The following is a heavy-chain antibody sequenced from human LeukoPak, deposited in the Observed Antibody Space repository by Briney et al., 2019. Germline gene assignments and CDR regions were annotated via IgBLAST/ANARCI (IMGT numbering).Heavy chain of an antibody. V-gene: IGHV1-2*02. CDR3: AKSAQYSSAWFTGSFDY. CDR2: INPNSGDT. Sequence: ASVKVSCKASGYTFSGYYMHWVRQAPGQGLQWVGWINPNSGDTHYAQMFQGRVTMTRDTSINTAYMELRRVRSDDTAVYYCAKSAQYSSAWFTGSFDYWGQGTMVTVSS. J-gene: IGHJ4*02. D-gene: IGHD6-13*01. CDR1: GYTFSGYY.